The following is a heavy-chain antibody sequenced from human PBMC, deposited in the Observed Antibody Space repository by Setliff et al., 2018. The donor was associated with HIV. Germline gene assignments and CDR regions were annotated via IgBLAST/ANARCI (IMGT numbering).Heavy chain of an antibody. CDR1: GYSFTNFL. J-gene: IGHJ6*03. CDR3: ARVVPDSVVRGFVYYMDV. D-gene: IGHD3-10*01. CDR2: VSPGDSGT. V-gene: IGHV5-51*01. Sequence: PGESLKISCKGFGYSFTNFLIGWVRQMPGKGLEWMGIVSPGDSGTSYSPSFQGHVTISADRSISTAYLQWSSLKASDTAIYYCARVVPDSVVRGFVYYMDVWGKGTTVTVSS.